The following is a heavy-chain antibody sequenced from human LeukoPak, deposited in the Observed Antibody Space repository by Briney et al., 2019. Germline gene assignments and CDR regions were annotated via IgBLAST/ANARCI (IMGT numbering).Heavy chain of an antibody. J-gene: IGHJ5*02. CDR3: ARGRLAYCGGDCFLSWLDP. D-gene: IGHD2-21*02. CDR1: GYTFTDYY. CDR2: INPNSGGT. Sequence: ASVKVPCKASGYTFTDYYIHWVRQAPGQGLEWMGWINPNSGGTNYAQKFQGRVTMTRDTSITTAYMELSRLRSDDTAVYYCARGRLAYCGGDCFLSWLDPWGQGTLVTVSS. V-gene: IGHV1-2*02.